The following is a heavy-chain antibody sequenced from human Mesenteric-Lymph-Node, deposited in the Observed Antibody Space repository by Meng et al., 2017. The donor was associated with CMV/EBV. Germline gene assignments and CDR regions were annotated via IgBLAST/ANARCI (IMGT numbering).Heavy chain of an antibody. J-gene: IGHJ5*02. CDR3: ARGGITGTNNWFDP. CDR1: GFTFSSYS. CDR2: ISSSSSYI. V-gene: IGHV3-21*01. Sequence: GESLKISCAASGFTFSSYSMNWVRQAPGKGLEWVSSISSSSSYIYYADSVKGRFTISRDNAKNSLYLQMNSLRAEDTAVYYCARGGITGTNNWFDPWGQGTLVTVSS. D-gene: IGHD1-20*01.